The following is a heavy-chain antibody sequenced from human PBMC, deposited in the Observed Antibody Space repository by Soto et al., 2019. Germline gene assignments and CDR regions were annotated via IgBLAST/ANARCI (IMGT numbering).Heavy chain of an antibody. J-gene: IGHJ3*02. V-gene: IGHV3-48*01. CDR1: GFSFDAYS. D-gene: IGHD3-10*01. CDR3: AKDEFYAFDI. Sequence: EAQLVESGGGLVQRGGSLTLSCAASGFSFDAYSMNWVRQTPGKGLEWISYISSASGTIDYADSVKGRFTISRDNDQNSLYLQMNSLTAEDTAVYYCAKDEFYAFDIWGQGTVVTVSS. CDR2: ISSASGTI.